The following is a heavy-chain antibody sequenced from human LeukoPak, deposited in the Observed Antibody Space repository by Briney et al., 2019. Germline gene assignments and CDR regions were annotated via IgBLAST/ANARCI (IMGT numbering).Heavy chain of an antibody. J-gene: IGHJ4*02. CDR1: GTSIKTYY. CDR2: INHSGST. V-gene: IGHV4-34*01. Sequence: SETLSLTCNVSGTSIKTYYWSWIRQPPGKGLEWIGEINHSGSTNYNPSPKSRVTISVDTSKNQFSLKLSSVTAADTAVYYCARVGNYYDSSGYLFDYWGQGTLVTVSS. D-gene: IGHD3-22*01. CDR3: ARVGNYYDSSGYLFDY.